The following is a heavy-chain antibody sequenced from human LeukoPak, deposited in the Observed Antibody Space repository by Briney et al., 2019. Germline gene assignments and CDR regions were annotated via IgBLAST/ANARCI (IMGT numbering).Heavy chain of an antibody. V-gene: IGHV4-4*07. CDR2: IYPSGST. J-gene: IGHJ3*02. D-gene: IGHD7-27*01. CDR3: ARIRTVDYAFDM. CDR1: GGSFSNYF. Sequence: PSETLSLTCTVSGGSFSNYFWTWIRQAAGKGLEWIGRIYPSGSTNYNPSLKSRVTMSVDTSKNQFSLKLSSVTAADTAVYFCARIRTVDYAFDMWGQGTMVTVSS.